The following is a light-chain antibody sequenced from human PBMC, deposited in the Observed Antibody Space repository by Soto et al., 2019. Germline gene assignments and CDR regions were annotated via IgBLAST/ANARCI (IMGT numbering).Light chain of an antibody. CDR1: QGVGINY. V-gene: IGKV3-20*01. J-gene: IGKJ5*01. CDR3: QQYGGSPPIT. CDR2: GSS. Sequence: EVVLTQSPGTLSLSPGERATLSCSARQGVGINYLAWYQQKPGQAPRLLIYGSSRRAAGIPDRFSASGSGTDFTLAITREDPEDFAIYDCQQYGGSPPITFGQGTRLDIK.